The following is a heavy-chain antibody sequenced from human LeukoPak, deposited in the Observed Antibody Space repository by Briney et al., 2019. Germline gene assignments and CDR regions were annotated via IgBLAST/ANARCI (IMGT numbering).Heavy chain of an antibody. CDR1: GGSISSGGYS. J-gene: IGHJ4*02. V-gene: IGHV4-30-2*01. Sequence: SETLSLTCAVSGGSISSGGYSWSWIRQPPGKGLEWIGYIYHSGSTYYNPSLKSRVTISVDRSKNQFSLKLSSVTAADTAVYYCARSDHPRYYFDYWGQGTLVTVSS. CDR3: ARSDHPRYYFDY. CDR2: IYHSGST. D-gene: IGHD1-14*01.